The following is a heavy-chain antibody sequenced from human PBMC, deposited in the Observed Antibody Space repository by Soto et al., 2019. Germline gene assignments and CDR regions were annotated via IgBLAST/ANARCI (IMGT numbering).Heavy chain of an antibody. J-gene: IGHJ5*02. CDR2: ISSSSSTI. CDR3: AREDSSSWLNWFDP. Sequence: GGSLRLPCAASGFTFSSHSMNWVRQAPGKGLEWVSYISSSSSTIYYADSVKGRFTISRDNAKNSLYLQMNSLRAEDTAVYYCAREDSSSWLNWFDPWGQGTLVTVSS. CDR1: GFTFSSHS. D-gene: IGHD6-13*01. V-gene: IGHV3-48*01.